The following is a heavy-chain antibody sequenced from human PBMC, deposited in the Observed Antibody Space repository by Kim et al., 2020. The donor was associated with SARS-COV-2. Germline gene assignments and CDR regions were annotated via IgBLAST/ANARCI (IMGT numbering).Heavy chain of an antibody. D-gene: IGHD6-19*01. CDR3: TTYMGSGWN. V-gene: IGHV3-15*01. Sequence: GTTDYAAPVKGRLHTSREDSKNTLYLQMNHLKTEDTAVYYCTTYMGSGWNWGQGTLVTVSS. CDR2: GTT. J-gene: IGHJ4*02.